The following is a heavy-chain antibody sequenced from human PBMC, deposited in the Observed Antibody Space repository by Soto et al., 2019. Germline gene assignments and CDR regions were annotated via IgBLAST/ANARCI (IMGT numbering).Heavy chain of an antibody. CDR2: ISGTGGST. Sequence: PGGSLRLSCAASGFTVNYYAISWVRQAPGKGLEWVSAISGTGGSTYYADSAKGRFTISRDNSKNTLYLQMNSLRAEDTAVYYCAKHLADRYHFDYWGLGTLVTVSS. V-gene: IGHV3-23*01. CDR1: GFTVNYYA. CDR3: AKHLADRYHFDY. J-gene: IGHJ4*02. D-gene: IGHD1-1*01.